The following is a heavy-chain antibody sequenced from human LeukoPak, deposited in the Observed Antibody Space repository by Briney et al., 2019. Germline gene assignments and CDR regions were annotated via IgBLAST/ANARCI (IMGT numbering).Heavy chain of an antibody. CDR1: GFTFSSNG. J-gene: IGHJ5*01. D-gene: IGHD2-15*01. CDR3: ARPRVVDALKIPDS. V-gene: IGHV3-30*03. CDR2: ISSDGSNK. Sequence: GGSLRLSCAASGFTFSSNGMHWVRQAPGKGLEWVAVISSDGSNKYYADSVKGRFTISRDSWKNTLFLQMNSLRAEDTAVYYCARPRVVDALKIPDSWGQGALVTVSS.